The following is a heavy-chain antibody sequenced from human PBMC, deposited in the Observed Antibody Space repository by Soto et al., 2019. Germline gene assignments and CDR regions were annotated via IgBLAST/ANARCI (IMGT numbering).Heavy chain of an antibody. CDR3: AGKPNALSYFDY. J-gene: IGHJ4*02. D-gene: IGHD2-8*01. V-gene: IGHV4-31*02. Sequence: WTWIRPLPGEGLEWIAYIHHAGPTYYNPSLQSRITISVDTSQNQFSLKLNSVTAADTAVYFCAGKPNALSYFDYWGQGALVTVSS. CDR2: IHHAGPT.